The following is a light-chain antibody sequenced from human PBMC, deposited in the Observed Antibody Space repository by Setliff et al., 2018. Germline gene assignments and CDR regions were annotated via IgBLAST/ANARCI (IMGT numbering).Light chain of an antibody. V-gene: IGLV2-14*01. Sequence: QSVLTQPPSASGSRGQSVTLSCTGSSSDVGGYNYVSWYQQHPGKAPKLMIYDVSKRPSGVSNRFSGSKSGNTASLTISGLQAEDEADYYCSSYTSSSPYVFGTGTKVTVL. CDR3: SSYTSSSPYV. J-gene: IGLJ1*01. CDR2: DVS. CDR1: SSDVGGYNY.